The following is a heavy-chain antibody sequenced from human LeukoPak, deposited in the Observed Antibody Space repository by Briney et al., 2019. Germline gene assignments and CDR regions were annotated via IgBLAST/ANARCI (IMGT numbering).Heavy chain of an antibody. Sequence: SETLSLTCAVSGGSISSGGYSWSWIRQPPGKGLEWIGYIYHSGSTNYNPSLKSRVTISVDTSKNQFSLKLSSVTAADTAVYYCARAVAGPPRYWGQGTLVTVSS. CDR1: GGSISSGGYS. CDR2: IYHSGST. V-gene: IGHV4-30-2*01. J-gene: IGHJ4*02. CDR3: ARAVAGPPRY.